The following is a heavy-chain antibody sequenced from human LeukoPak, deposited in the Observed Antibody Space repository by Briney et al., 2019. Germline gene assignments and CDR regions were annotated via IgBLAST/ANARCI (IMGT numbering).Heavy chain of an antibody. CDR3: ARMRITIFGVVTSFDY. CDR1: GGSFSGYY. CDR2: INHSGST. V-gene: IGHV4-34*01. Sequence: SETLSLTCAVYGGSFSGYYWSWIRQPPGKGLEWIGEINHSGSTDYNPSLKSRVTISVDTSKNQFSLKLSSVTAADTAVYYCARMRITIFGVVTSFDYWGQGTLVTVSS. D-gene: IGHD3-3*01. J-gene: IGHJ4*02.